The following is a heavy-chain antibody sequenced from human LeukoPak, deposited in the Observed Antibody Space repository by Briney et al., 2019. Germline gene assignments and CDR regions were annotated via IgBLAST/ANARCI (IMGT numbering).Heavy chain of an antibody. CDR3: AKDSTGVAATDY. Sequence: QPGGSLRLSCAAPGFTFSSYAMTWVRQAPGQGLEWVSAISASGGNTYYADSVKGRFTISRDNSKYTLYLQINSLRAEDTVVYYCAKDSTGVAATDYWGQGTLVTVSS. CDR1: GFTFSSYA. V-gene: IGHV3-23*01. J-gene: IGHJ4*02. D-gene: IGHD6-19*01. CDR2: ISASGGNT.